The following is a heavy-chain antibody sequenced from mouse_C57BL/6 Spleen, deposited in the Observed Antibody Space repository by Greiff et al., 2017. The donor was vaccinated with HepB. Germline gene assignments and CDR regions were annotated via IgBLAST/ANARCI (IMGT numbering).Heavy chain of an antibody. J-gene: IGHJ1*03. CDR1: GFNIKNTY. CDR3: ARYYYGSSYDWYFDV. CDR2: IDPANGNT. D-gene: IGHD1-1*01. V-gene: IGHV14-3*01. Sequence: EVQLQQSVAELVRPGASVKVSCTASGFNIKNTYMHWVKQRPEQGLEWIGRIDPANGNTKYAPKFQGKATITADTSSNTASLQLSSLTSEDTAIYYCARYYYGSSYDWYFDVWGTGTTVTVSS.